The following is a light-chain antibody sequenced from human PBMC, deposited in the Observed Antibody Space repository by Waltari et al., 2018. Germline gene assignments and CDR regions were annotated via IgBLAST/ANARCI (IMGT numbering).Light chain of an antibody. CDR3: SSYKRSSTSFV. J-gene: IGLJ1*01. CDR2: DVS. CDR1: RSDIGDYSH. Sequence: QSALTQPASVSGSPGQSITISCTGTRSDIGDYSHVSWYQQHPGSAPKVLIFDVSRRPSGVSDRFSGSKSGNTASLTISGLQAEDEADYYCSSYKRSSTSFVFGTGTKVTVL. V-gene: IGLV2-14*03.